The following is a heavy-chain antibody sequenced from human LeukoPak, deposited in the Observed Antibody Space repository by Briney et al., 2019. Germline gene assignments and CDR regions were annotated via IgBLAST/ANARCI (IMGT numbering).Heavy chain of an antibody. CDR3: AKDSYVSGRPLHTFDV. Sequence: AGSLRLSCAASGFTFSSYAMTWVRQAPGKGLEWVSGISGDGASTHYAESVKGQFTISRDNSQNTLFLQMNSLRVEDTAIYYCAKDSYVSGRPLHTFDVWGQGTMVTVSS. D-gene: IGHD3-10*01. V-gene: IGHV3-23*01. J-gene: IGHJ3*01. CDR2: ISGDGAST. CDR1: GFTFSSYA.